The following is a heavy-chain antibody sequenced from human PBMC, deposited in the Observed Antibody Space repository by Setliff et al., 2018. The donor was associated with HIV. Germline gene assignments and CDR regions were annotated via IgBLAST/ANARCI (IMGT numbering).Heavy chain of an antibody. J-gene: IGHJ4*02. CDR2: FDPKDGKT. CDR3: ARKYCTNGVCYKTGEFDY. Sequence: ASVKVSCKVSGYTLTELSRHWVRQAPGKGLEWMGSFDPKDGKTRYVQKFQGRVTITADESTSTAYMELSSLRSDDTAVYYCARKYCTNGVCYKTGEFDYWGQGTLVTVSS. V-gene: IGHV1-24*01. CDR1: GYTLTELS. D-gene: IGHD2-8*01.